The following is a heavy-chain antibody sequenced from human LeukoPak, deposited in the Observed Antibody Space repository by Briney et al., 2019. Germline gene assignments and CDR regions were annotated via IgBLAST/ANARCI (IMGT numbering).Heavy chain of an antibody. CDR1: GGSISSGSYY. D-gene: IGHD3-3*01. CDR3: ARVFIRALYYMDV. V-gene: IGHV4-61*02. CDR2: IYTSGST. Sequence: SQTLSLTCTVSGGSISSGSYYWSWIRQPGGKGLEWIGRIYTSGSTNYNPSLKSRVTISVDTSKNQFSLKLSSVTAADTAVYYCARVFIRALYYMDVWGKGTTVTVSS. J-gene: IGHJ6*03.